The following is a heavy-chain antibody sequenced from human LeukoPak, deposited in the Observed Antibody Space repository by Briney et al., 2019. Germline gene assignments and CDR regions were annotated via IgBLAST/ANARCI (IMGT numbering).Heavy chain of an antibody. D-gene: IGHD4-23*01. CDR1: GFTFSSYS. CDR3: ARARKYNGNPNWIDL. Sequence: GGSLRLSCAASGFTFSSYSMNWVRQAPGKGLEWVSSISSSSSYIYYADSVKGRFTISRDNAKNSLYLQMNSLRAEDTAVYYCARARKYNGNPNWIDLWGQGVLVTVSS. J-gene: IGHJ5*02. V-gene: IGHV3-21*01. CDR2: ISSSSSYI.